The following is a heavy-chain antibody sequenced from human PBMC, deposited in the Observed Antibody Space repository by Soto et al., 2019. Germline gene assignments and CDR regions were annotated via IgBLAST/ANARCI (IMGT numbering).Heavy chain of an antibody. V-gene: IGHV4-34*01. D-gene: IGHD6-13*01. CDR2: INHSGST. CDR1: GGSFSGYY. J-gene: IGHJ5*02. Sequence: SETLSLTCAVYGGSFSGYYWSWIRQPPGKGLEWIGEINHSGSTNYNPSLKSRVAISVDTSKNQFSLKLSSVTAADTAVYYCARVGAAAGRKGGWFDPWGQGTLVTVSS. CDR3: ARVGAAAGRKGGWFDP.